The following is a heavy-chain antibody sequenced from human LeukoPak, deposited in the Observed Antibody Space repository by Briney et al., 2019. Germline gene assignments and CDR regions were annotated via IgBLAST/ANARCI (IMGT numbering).Heavy chain of an antibody. D-gene: IGHD3-10*01. CDR1: GFTFSDYY. J-gene: IGHJ5*02. V-gene: IGHV3-11*01. CDR3: ARDAPYYYGSGSYPGWFDP. Sequence: GGSLRLSCAASGFTFSDYYMSWIRQAPGKGLKWVSYISNSGSTIYYADSVKGRFTISRDNAKNSLYLQMNSLRAEDTAVYYCARDAPYYYGSGSYPGWFDPWGQGTLVTVSS. CDR2: ISNSGSTI.